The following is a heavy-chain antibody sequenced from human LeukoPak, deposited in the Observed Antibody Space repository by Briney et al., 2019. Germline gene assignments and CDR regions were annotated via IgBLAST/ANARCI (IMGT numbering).Heavy chain of an antibody. CDR3: AQKASSWSPRFDP. V-gene: IGHV3-23*01. D-gene: IGHD6-13*01. J-gene: IGHJ5*02. CDR2: ISGSGGST. CDR1: GFTFSRSD. Sequence: GGSLRLSCAASGFTFSRSDMIWVRQAPGKGLEWVSIISGSGGSTYYADSVRGRFSISRDNSENILYLQLNSLRAEDTAVYHCAQKASSWSPRFDPWGQGTLVTVSS.